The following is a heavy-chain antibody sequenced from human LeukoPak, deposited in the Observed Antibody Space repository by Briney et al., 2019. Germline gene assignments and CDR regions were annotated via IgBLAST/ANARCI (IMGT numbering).Heavy chain of an antibody. CDR2: ISWNSGSI. CDR3: AKGSPAASYSYYFDY. Sequence: QSGGSLRLSCAASGFTFDDYAMHWVRQAPGKGLEWVSGISWNSGSIGYADSVKGRFTISRDNAKNSLYLQMNSLRAEDTALYYCAKGSPAASYSYYFDYWGQGTLVTVSS. CDR1: GFTFDDYA. J-gene: IGHJ4*02. D-gene: IGHD6-13*01. V-gene: IGHV3-9*01.